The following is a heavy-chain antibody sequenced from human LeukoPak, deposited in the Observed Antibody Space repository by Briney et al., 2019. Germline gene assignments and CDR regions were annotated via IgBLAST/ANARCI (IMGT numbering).Heavy chain of an antibody. Sequence: GRSLRLSCAASGFTFSSYGMHWVRQAPGKGLEWVAVISYDGSNKYYADSVKGRFTISRDNSKNTLYLQMNSLRAEDTAVYYCAKDYCGGDCSAGLFDYWGQGTLVTVSS. V-gene: IGHV3-30*18. J-gene: IGHJ4*02. D-gene: IGHD2-21*02. CDR2: ISYDGSNK. CDR3: AKDYCGGDCSAGLFDY. CDR1: GFTFSSYG.